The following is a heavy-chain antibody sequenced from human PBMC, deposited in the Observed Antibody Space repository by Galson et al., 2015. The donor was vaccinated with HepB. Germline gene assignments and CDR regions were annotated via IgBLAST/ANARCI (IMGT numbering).Heavy chain of an antibody. CDR1: GYSFTSYW. J-gene: IGHJ4*02. D-gene: IGHD3-22*01. Sequence: QSGAEVKKPGESLRISCKGSGYSFTSYWISWVRQMPGKGLEWMGRIDPSDSYTNYSPSFQGHVTISADKSISTAYLQWSSLKASDTAMYYCARLSYTMIVVVMDPGRLDYWGQGTLVTVSS. V-gene: IGHV5-10-1*01. CDR2: IDPSDSYT. CDR3: ARLSYTMIVVVMDPGRLDY.